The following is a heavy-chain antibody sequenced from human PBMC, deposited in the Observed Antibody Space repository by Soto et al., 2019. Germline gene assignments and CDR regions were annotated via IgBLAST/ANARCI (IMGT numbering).Heavy chain of an antibody. V-gene: IGHV3-74*01. J-gene: IGHJ2*01. CDR3: ASLTTLATYLDL. D-gene: IGHD6-13*01. CDR1: GFTFTHYW. Sequence: EVQLVESGGGLVQPGGSLRLSCATSGFTFTHYWMHWVRQAPGKGLVWVSYIKLDGSDTNYADSVKGRFTISRDNARDTVYLQMNSLRAEDTAVYYCASLTTLATYLDLWCRGTPVTVSS. CDR2: IKLDGSDT.